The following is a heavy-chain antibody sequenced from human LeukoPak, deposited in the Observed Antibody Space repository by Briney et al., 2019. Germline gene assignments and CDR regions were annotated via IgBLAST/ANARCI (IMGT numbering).Heavy chain of an antibody. CDR3: AREVRATNAFDV. CDR2: IKQDGSKT. CDR1: GFAFSSSW. D-gene: IGHD1-26*01. V-gene: IGHV3-7*01. Sequence: GGSLRLSCADSGFAFSSSWMLSSSWMSWVRQAPGKGLEWVANIKQDGSKTYYVDSVKGRFTISRDNAKNSLYLQMSSLRAEDTAVYYCAREVRATNAFDVWGQGTLVTVSS. J-gene: IGHJ3*01.